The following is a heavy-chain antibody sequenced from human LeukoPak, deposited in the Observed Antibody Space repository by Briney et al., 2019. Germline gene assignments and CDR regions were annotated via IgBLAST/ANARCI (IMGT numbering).Heavy chain of an antibody. D-gene: IGHD4-17*01. CDR3: AKDLTSYGDYVSYYYCYGMDV. CDR2: ISGSGGST. V-gene: IGHV3-23*01. Sequence: GGSLRLSCAASGFTFSSYAMSWVRQAPGKGLEWVSAISGSGGSTYYADSVKGRFTISRDNSKNTLYLQMNSLRAEDTAVYYCAKDLTSYGDYVSYYYCYGMDVWGQGTTVTVSS. J-gene: IGHJ6*02. CDR1: GFTFSSYA.